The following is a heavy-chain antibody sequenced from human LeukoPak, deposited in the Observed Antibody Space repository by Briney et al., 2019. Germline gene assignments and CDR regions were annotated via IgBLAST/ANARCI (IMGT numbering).Heavy chain of an antibody. J-gene: IGHJ3*01. V-gene: IGHV3-48*03. CDR3: ARAPDEDSPFDL. Sequence: PGGSLRLSCAVSGFTFRSFEMNWVRQGPGKGLEWVAFISSSGSTMYFADSVKGRFTISRDNAKNSMYLHMNSLRAEDTAVYYCARAPDEDSPFDLWGQGTMVTVSS. CDR2: ISSSGSTM. CDR1: GFTFRSFE.